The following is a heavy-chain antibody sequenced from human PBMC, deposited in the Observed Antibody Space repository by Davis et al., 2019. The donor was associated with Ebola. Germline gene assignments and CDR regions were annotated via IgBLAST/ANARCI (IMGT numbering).Heavy chain of an antibody. CDR2: ISSDGSKE. J-gene: IGHJ4*02. CDR3: AKETGSREGYNFDY. D-gene: IGHD5-24*01. CDR1: GFTFSSYG. Sequence: PGGSLRLSCAASGFTFSSYGMHWVRQAPGKGPEWVAIISSDGSKEFYAASVKGRFTISRDNSKNTVYLQMNSLRADDTAVYYCAKETGSREGYNFDYWGQGTLVTVSS. V-gene: IGHV3-30*18.